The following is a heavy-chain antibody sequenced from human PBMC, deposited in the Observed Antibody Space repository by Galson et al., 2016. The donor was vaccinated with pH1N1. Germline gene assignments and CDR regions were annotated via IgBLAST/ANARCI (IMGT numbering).Heavy chain of an antibody. CDR1: GYSFARYY. V-gene: IGHV1-46*03. D-gene: IGHD1-14*01. CDR2: INPRDGST. J-gene: IGHJ6*02. Sequence: SVKVSCKASGYSFARYYLHWVRQAPGQGLEWMGVINPRDGSTVSAQKFQGRITVTKDTPTNTVYMDLNRLTSEDTAVYYCAQYCPRTTCPPHGMDVWGQGTSVSVSS. CDR3: AQYCPRTTCPPHGMDV.